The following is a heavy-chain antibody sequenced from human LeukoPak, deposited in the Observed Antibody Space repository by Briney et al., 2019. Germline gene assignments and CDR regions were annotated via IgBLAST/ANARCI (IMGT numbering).Heavy chain of an antibody. D-gene: IGHD1-26*01. Sequence: GALVKVSCKASGYTSTSYYMHWVRQAPGQGLEWMGIINPSGGSTSYAQKFQGRVTMTRDTSTSTVYMELSSLRSEDTAVYYCARDLVEGATGYYYGMDVWGQGTTVTVSS. V-gene: IGHV1-46*01. J-gene: IGHJ6*02. CDR1: GYTSTSYY. CDR3: ARDLVEGATGYYYGMDV. CDR2: INPSGGST.